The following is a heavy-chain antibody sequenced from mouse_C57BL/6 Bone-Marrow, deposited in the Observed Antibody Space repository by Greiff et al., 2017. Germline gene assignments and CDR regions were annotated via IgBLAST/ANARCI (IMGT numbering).Heavy chain of an antibody. CDR2: IYPRVGST. D-gene: IGHD1-1*01. J-gene: IGHJ4*01. CDR3: ARSGEFTTVGARAMDY. Sequence: QVQLQQSGPELVKPGASVKLSCKASGYTFTSYDINWVKQRPGPGLEWIGWIYPRVGSTQYNEKFKGKATLTVDTSSSTAYMELHGLTSEDSAVYCCARSGEFTTVGARAMDYWGQGPSVTVTS. V-gene: IGHV1-85*01. CDR1: GYTFTSYD.